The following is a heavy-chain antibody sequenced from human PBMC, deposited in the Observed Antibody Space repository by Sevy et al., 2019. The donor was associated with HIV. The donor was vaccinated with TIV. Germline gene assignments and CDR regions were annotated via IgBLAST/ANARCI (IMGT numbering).Heavy chain of an antibody. CDR2: IIPIFGTA. CDR3: ARVRITMVHGVYYYYGMDV. V-gene: IGHV1-69*13. Sequence: ASVKVSCKASGGTFSSYAISWVRQAPGQGLEWMGGIIPIFGTANYAQKFQGRVTITADESTSTAYMELSSLRSEDTAVYYCARVRITMVHGVYYYYGMDVWGQGTTVTVSS. J-gene: IGHJ6*02. D-gene: IGHD3-10*01. CDR1: GGTFSSYA.